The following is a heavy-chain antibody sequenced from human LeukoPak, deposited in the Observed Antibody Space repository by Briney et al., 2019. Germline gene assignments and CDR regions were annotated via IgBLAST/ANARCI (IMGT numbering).Heavy chain of an antibody. J-gene: IGHJ4*02. CDR2: INPNSGGT. CDR3: ARASGYANSDFDY. V-gene: IGHV1-2*02. CDR1: GYTFTGYY. D-gene: IGHD5-18*01. Sequence: ASVKVSCKASGYTFTGYYMHWVRQAPGQGLEWMGWINPNSGGTNYAQKFQGRVTMTRDTSISTAYMELSRLRSDDTAVYYCARASGYANSDFDYWGQGTLVTVSS.